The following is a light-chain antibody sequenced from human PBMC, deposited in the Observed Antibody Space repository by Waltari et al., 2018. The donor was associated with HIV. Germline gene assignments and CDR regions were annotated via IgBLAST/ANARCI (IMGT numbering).Light chain of an antibody. CDR3: CSYAGSYTLV. CDR1: SSSVGGYTF. V-gene: IGLV2-11*01. Sequence: QSALTQPRSVSGSPGPSVTTSCTATSSSVGGYTFFSWYQHHPAKAPKLMIYDVTKRPSGVPDRFSGSKSVNTASLTISGLEAEDEADYYCCSYAGSYTLVFGGGTKLTVL. J-gene: IGLJ3*02. CDR2: DVT.